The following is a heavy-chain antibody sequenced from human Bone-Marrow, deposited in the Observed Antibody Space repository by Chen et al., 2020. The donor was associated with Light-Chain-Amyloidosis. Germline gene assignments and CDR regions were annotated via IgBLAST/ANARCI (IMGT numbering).Heavy chain of an antibody. CDR3: AKETTSYGGYDY. CDR1: GFTFSSYS. CDR2: ISSSSSHI. Sequence: EVQLVESGGGVVKLGGSLRLSFAASGFTFSSYSMNWVRQAPGKGLEWVSSISSSSSHIYYADSMKGRFTISRDDARNSVYLQLNSLRAEDTAVYYCAKETTSYGGYDYWGQGTLVTVSS. D-gene: IGHD4-17*01. V-gene: IGHV3-21*01. J-gene: IGHJ4*02.